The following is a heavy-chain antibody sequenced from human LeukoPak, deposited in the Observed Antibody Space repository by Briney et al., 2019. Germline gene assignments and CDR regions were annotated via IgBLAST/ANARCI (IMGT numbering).Heavy chain of an antibody. CDR3: ARRGSMDHFI. J-gene: IGHJ3*02. Sequence: SETLSLTCTVSGGSISSSSYYWGWIRQPPGKGLEWIGSIYYSGSTYYNPSLKSRVTISVDTSKNQFSLKLSSVTAADTAVYYCARRGSMDHFIWGQGTMVTVSS. CDR2: IYYSGST. V-gene: IGHV4-39*07. CDR1: GGSISSSSYY. D-gene: IGHD2/OR15-2a*01.